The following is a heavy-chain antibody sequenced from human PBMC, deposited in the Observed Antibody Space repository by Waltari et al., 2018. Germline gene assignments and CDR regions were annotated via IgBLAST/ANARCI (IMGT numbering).Heavy chain of an antibody. V-gene: IGHV1-69*13. CDR1: GYTLTELS. Sequence: QVQLVQSGAEVKKPGASVKVSCKVSGYTLTELSMHWVRQAPGKGLEWMGGIIPIFGTANYAQKFQGRVTITADESTSTAYMELSSLRSEDTAVYYCAREKASGEMATIYYFDYWGQGTLVTVSS. D-gene: IGHD5-12*01. CDR2: IIPIFGTA. CDR3: AREKASGEMATIYYFDY. J-gene: IGHJ4*02.